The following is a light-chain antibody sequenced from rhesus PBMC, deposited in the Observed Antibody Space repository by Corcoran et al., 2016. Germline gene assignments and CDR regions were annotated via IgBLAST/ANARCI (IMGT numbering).Light chain of an antibody. CDR2: EAS. Sequence: DIQMTQSPSSLSASVGDKVTISCRASQGFTNWLAWYQQKPGKAPKLLIYEASTLQSGVPSRFSGGGSGTDFTLTISSLQPEDFATYYCLQYDSSPYTFGQGNKVEIK. V-gene: IGKV1-22*01. CDR1: QGFTNW. J-gene: IGKJ2*01. CDR3: LQYDSSPYT.